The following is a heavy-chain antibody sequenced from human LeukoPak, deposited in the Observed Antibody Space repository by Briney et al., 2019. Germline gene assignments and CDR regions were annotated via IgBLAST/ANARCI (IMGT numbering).Heavy chain of an antibody. CDR3: ARENAGY. D-gene: IGHD3-10*01. V-gene: IGHV4-34*01. Sequence: SETLSLTCSVSGGSIISYFWSWIRQPPGKGLEWIGEINHSGSTNYNPSLKSRVTISADTSKNQFSLNLSSVTAADTAIYYCARENAGYWGQGTLVTVSS. CDR1: GGSIISYF. J-gene: IGHJ4*02. CDR2: INHSGST.